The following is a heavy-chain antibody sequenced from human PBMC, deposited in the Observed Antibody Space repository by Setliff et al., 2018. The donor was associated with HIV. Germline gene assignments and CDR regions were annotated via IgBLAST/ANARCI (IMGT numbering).Heavy chain of an antibody. J-gene: IGHJ4*02. CDR2: IKQDGSDK. V-gene: IGHV3-7*03. CDR1: GFTFSNYW. Sequence: GGSLRLSCAASGFTFSNYWMSWVRQAPGKGLEWVANIKQDGSDKYYLDSMRGRFTVSRDNAKNSLYLQMNSLTAEDTAMYYCARDIKKWFGEGDYFDYWGQGTLVTVSS. CDR3: ARDIKKWFGEGDYFDY. D-gene: IGHD3-10*01.